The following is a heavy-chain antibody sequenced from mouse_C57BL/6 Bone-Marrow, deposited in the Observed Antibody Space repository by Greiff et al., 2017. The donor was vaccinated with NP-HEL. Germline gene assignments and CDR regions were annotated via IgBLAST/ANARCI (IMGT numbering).Heavy chain of an antibody. J-gene: IGHJ4*01. Sequence: QVQLQQPGAELVKPGASVTLSCKASGYTFTSYWMHWVQQRPGQGLEWIGMIHPNSGSTYYNEKFKSKATLTVDKSSSTAYMQVSSLTSTSSAVSYSAKRSYDCYYALDYWGQGTSVTVSS. V-gene: IGHV1-64*01. CDR3: AKRSYDCYYALDY. D-gene: IGHD2-4*01. CDR1: GYTFTSYW. CDR2: IHPNSGST.